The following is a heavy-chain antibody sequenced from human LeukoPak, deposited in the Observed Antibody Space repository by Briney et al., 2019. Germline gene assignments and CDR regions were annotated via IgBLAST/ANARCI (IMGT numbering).Heavy chain of an antibody. CDR1: GFTFSSYG. CDR3: ARDPVEGDYYFDY. D-gene: IGHD4-23*01. V-gene: IGHV3-33*01. J-gene: IGHJ4*02. Sequence: GGSLRLSCAASGFTFSSYGMHWVRQAPGKGLEWVAVIWYDGSNKYYADSVKGRFTISRDNSKDTLYLQMNSLRAEDTAVYCCARDPVEGDYYFDYWGQGTLVTVSS. CDR2: IWYDGSNK.